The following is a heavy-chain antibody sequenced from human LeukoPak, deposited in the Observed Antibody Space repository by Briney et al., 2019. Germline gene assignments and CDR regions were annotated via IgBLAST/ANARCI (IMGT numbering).Heavy chain of an antibody. CDR1: GGSISSSSYY. CDR3: ARGRVEQLGGGHDY. CDR2: INHSGST. Sequence: PSETLSLTCTAPGGSISSSSYYWGWIRQPPGKGLEWIGEINHSGSTNYNPSLKSRVTISVDTSKNQFSLKLSSVTAADTAVYYCARGRVEQLGGGHDYWGQGTPVTVSS. V-gene: IGHV4-39*07. D-gene: IGHD6-13*01. J-gene: IGHJ4*02.